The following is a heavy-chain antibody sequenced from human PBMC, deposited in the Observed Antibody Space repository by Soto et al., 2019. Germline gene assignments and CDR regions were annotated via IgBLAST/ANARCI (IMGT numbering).Heavy chain of an antibody. D-gene: IGHD1-26*01. CDR3: ARYSGTYYVY. CDR2: IYYSGST. CDR1: GVSIISGVYY. Sequence: SETLSLTCTVSGVSIISGVYYWILIRQHPGKGLEWIGYIYYSGSTYYNPSLKSRVTMSVDTSKNQFSLKLSSVTAADTAVYYCARYSGTYYVYCGQETLVTVSS. V-gene: IGHV4-31*03. J-gene: IGHJ4*02.